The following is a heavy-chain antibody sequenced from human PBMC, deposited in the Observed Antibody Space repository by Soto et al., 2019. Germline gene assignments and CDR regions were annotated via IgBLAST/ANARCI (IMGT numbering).Heavy chain of an antibody. J-gene: IGHJ4*02. Sequence: ASVKVSCKASGYTFTSYGISWVRQAPGQGLEWMGWISAYNGNTNYAQKLQGRVTMTTDTSTSTAYMELRSLRSDDTAVYYCARVLRLDYYYDSSGYYYYFDYWGQGTLVTVSS. CDR2: ISAYNGNT. CDR3: ARVLRLDYYYDSSGYYYYFDY. CDR1: GYTFTSYG. V-gene: IGHV1-18*01. D-gene: IGHD3-22*01.